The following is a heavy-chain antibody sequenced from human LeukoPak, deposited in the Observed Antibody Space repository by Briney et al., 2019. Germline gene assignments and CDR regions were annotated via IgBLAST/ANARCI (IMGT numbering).Heavy chain of an antibody. V-gene: IGHV3-7*01. J-gene: IGHJ4*02. CDR1: GFTFSTYW. CDR2: IKSDGSEE. Sequence: GGSLRLSCAASGFTFSTYWMSWVRQAPGKGLERVAVIKSDGSEEHYVDFVKGRFTTSRDNAKNSLYLQMSSLGAEDTAVYYCARDRGFFDNWGQGTLVTVSS. CDR3: ARDRGFFDN. D-gene: IGHD3-10*01.